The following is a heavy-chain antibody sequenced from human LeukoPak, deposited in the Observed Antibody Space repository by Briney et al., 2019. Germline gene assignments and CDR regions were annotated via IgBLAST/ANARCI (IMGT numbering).Heavy chain of an antibody. J-gene: IGHJ2*01. V-gene: IGHV1-69*13. D-gene: IGHD6-6*01. Sequence: EASVKVSCKASGYTFTSYGISWVRQAPGQGLEWMGGIIPIFGTANYAQKFQGRVTITADESTSTAYMELSSLRSEDTAVYYCARGFGGSSSDWYFDLWGRGTLVTVSS. CDR3: ARGFGGSSSDWYFDL. CDR2: IIPIFGTA. CDR1: GYTFTSYG.